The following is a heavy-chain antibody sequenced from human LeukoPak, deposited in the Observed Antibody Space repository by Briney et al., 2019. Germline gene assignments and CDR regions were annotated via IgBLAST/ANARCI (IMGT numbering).Heavy chain of an antibody. V-gene: IGHV3-33*06. CDR3: VKSGPEFGDLPSEYYFDF. CDR1: GFSFSSYA. CDR2: IWYDGSNQ. J-gene: IGHJ4*02. Sequence: GRSLRLSCAASGFSFSSYAMHCVRQAPGKGLEWVSVIWYDGSNQYYADSVWGRFTISRDNSKNTLHLQINSLTAEHTAAYYCVKSGPEFGDLPSEYYFDFWGKGTLVTVSS. D-gene: IGHD4-17*01.